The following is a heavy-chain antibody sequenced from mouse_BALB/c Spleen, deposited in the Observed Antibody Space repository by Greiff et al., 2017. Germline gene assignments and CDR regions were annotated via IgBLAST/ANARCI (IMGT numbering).Heavy chain of an antibody. CDR3: ARDHAGFAY. Sequence: EVHLVESGPGLVKPSQSLSLTCSVTGYSITSGYYWNWIRQFPGNKLEWMGYISYDGSNNYNPSLKNRISITRDTSKNQFFLKLNSVTTEDTATYYCARDHAGFAYWGQGTLVTVSA. CDR1: GYSITSGYY. V-gene: IGHV3-6*02. CDR2: ISYDGSN. J-gene: IGHJ3*01.